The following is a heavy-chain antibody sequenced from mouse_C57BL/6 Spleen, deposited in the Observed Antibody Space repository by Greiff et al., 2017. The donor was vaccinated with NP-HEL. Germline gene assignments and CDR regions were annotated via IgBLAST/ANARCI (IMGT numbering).Heavy chain of an antibody. CDR2: SRNKANDYTT. Sequence: EVNVVESGGGLVQSGRSLRLSCATSGFTFSDFYMEWVRQAPGKGLEWIAASRNKANDYTTEYSASVKGRFIVSRDTSQSILYLQMNALRAEDTAIYYCARDGLRPYYAMDYWGQGTSVTVSS. J-gene: IGHJ4*01. CDR1: GFTFSDFY. D-gene: IGHD2-4*01. V-gene: IGHV7-1*01. CDR3: ARDGLRPYYAMDY.